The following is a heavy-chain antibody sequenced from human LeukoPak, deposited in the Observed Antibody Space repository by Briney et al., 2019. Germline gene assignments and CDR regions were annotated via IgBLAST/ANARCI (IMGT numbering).Heavy chain of an antibody. J-gene: IGHJ5*02. Sequence: ASVKVSCKASGYTFANYGISWVRQAPGQGLEWMGWISAYNGNTNYAQKLQGRVTMTTDTSTSTAYMELSRLRSDDTAVYYCASTMVRGINWFDPWGQGTLVTVSS. CDR2: ISAYNGNT. CDR3: ASTMVRGINWFDP. V-gene: IGHV1-18*01. D-gene: IGHD3-10*01. CDR1: GYTFANYG.